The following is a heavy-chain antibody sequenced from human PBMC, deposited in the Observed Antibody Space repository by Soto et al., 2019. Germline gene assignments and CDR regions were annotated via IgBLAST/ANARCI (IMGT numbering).Heavy chain of an antibody. CDR1: GLSITNSEMG. Sequence: QVTLKESGPVLVKPTETLTLRCTVSGLSITNSEMGVCWIRQPPGQPLEWLAHIDSSGEKSYRTFLKSRLAITKDTPKGLIVLTMTNMDPAETATYYCARRHLAVAVSPWFDPCGQGVPVTVSS. D-gene: IGHD3-10*01. CDR3: ARRHLAVAVSPWFDP. V-gene: IGHV2-26*01. J-gene: IGHJ5*02. CDR2: IDSSGEK.